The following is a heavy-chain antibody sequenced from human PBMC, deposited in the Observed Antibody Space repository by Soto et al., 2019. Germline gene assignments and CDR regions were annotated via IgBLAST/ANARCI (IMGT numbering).Heavy chain of an antibody. CDR1: GYIFTNFY. Sequence: QVQLVQPGAEVKKPGASVKFSCKASGYIFTNFYIHWVRQAPGQGLEWIGIINPNGGSKNYGQNFQGRVPMTRDTSTSTVYMDLSSLGSEDTAVYYCTRGLASGDYWGKGTLITVSS. J-gene: IGHJ4*02. CDR2: INPNGGSK. D-gene: IGHD6-6*01. CDR3: TRGLASGDY. V-gene: IGHV1-46*03.